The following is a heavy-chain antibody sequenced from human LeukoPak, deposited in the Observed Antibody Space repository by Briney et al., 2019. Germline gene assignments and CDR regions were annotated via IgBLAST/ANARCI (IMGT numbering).Heavy chain of an antibody. CDR2: IKSKTDGGTP. D-gene: IGHD2-21*01. CDR1: GFTFSNAW. V-gene: IGHV3-15*01. J-gene: IGHJ4*02. Sequence: PGGSLRLSCAASGFTFSNAWMSWVRQAPGKGLEWVGRIKSKTDGGTPDSAAPVKGRFTISRDDSKNMLFLQMNSLKTEDTAVYYCTTFSPRLLGYWGQGTLVTVSS. CDR3: TTFSPRLLGY.